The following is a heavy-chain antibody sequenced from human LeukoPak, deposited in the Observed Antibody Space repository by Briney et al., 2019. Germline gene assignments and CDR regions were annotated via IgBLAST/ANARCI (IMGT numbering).Heavy chain of an antibody. CDR2: IIPILGIA. CDR1: GYTFTSYY. Sequence: ASVKVSCKASGYTFTSYYMHWVRQAPGQGLEWMGRIIPILGIANYAQKFQGRVTITADKSTSTAYMELSSLRSEDTAVYYCVRDLRYMIVGTPIAFDIWGQGTMVTVSS. J-gene: IGHJ3*02. V-gene: IGHV1-69*04. CDR3: VRDLRYMIVGTPIAFDI. D-gene: IGHD3-22*01.